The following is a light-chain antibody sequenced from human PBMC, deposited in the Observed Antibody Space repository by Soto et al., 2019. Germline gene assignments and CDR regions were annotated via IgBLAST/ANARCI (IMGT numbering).Light chain of an antibody. Sequence: EIVMTQSPATLSVFPGESATLSCRASQSVSINLAWYQQKPGQAPRLLISGASTRATGIPARFSGSGSGTEFTLTINNLQSEDVAVYFCQQYNNWPPSYTFGQGTKLEIK. J-gene: IGKJ2*01. CDR2: GAS. V-gene: IGKV3-15*01. CDR3: QQYNNWPPSYT. CDR1: QSVSIN.